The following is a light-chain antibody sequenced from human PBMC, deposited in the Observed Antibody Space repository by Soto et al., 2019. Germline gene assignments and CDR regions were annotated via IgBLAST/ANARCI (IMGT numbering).Light chain of an antibody. Sequence: QSVLAQPPSASGTPGQRVTISCSGSTSNIGSNLASWYQQLPGSATKLLIYNDNERPSGVPDRFSGSKSGTSASLGISGLRSEDEAHYFCAVWDDSLSGVVFGGGTKLTVL. CDR3: AVWDDSLSGVV. V-gene: IGLV1-47*02. CDR2: NDN. J-gene: IGLJ2*01. CDR1: TSNIGSNL.